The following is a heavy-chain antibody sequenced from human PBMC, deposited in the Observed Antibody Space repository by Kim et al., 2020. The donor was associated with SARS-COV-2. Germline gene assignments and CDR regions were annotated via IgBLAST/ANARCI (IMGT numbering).Heavy chain of an antibody. Sequence: GRFTISRDNAKNSLYLQMNSLRAEETAVYYCARDQDGGEVEASSSWLAGYWGQGTLVTVSS. D-gene: IGHD6-13*01. J-gene: IGHJ4*02. V-gene: IGHV3-11*06. CDR3: ARDQDGGEVEASSSWLAGY.